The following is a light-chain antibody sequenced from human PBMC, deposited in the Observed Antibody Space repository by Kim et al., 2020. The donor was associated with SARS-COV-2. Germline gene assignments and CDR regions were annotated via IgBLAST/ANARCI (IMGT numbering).Light chain of an antibody. J-gene: IGLJ3*02. CDR3: QSYDSSNWV. Sequence: KTATSSYHRSSGSIASNYVQWYQQRPGSAPTTVIYEDNQRPSGVPDRFSGSIDSSSNSASLTISGLKTEDEADYYCQSYDSSNWVFGGGTQLTVL. V-gene: IGLV6-57*03. CDR2: EDN. CDR1: SGSIASNY.